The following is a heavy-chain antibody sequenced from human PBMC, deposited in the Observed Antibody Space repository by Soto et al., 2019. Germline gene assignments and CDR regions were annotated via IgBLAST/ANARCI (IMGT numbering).Heavy chain of an antibody. Sequence: ASVKVSCKTSGYTFTRQCIHWVRQAPGQGLEWMGIINPSGGSTSYAQKFQGRVTMTGETSTSTVFMELSSLTAEDTAVYYCAGLSGVHDSPPFGIGYFDYWGPGTLVTVSS. CDR2: INPSGGST. CDR1: GYTFTRQC. D-gene: IGHD3-3*01. CDR3: AGLSGVHDSPPFGIGYFDY. V-gene: IGHV1-46*01. J-gene: IGHJ4*02.